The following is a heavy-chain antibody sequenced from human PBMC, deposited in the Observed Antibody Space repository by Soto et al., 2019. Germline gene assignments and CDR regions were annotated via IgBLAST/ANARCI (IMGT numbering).Heavy chain of an antibody. D-gene: IGHD5-12*01. CDR2: IYHTGST. J-gene: IGHJ4*02. Sequence: SETLSLTCTVSGGSISSGGYYWSWIRQEPGKGLEWIGYIYHTGSTYYNPSLESRVIISVDTSKNQFSLSLSSVTAADTAVYYCARTADGYNYLNYWGQGTLVTVSS. CDR3: ARTADGYNYLNY. V-gene: IGHV4-31*03. CDR1: GGSISSGGYY.